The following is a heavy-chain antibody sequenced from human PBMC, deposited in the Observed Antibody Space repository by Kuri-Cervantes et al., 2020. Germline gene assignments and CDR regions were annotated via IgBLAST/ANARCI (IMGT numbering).Heavy chain of an antibody. CDR3: AKAAGVTTGYYFDY. CDR1: GYTFTSYA. D-gene: IGHD6-13*01. V-gene: IGHV1-69*13. J-gene: IGHJ4*02. Sequence: SVKVSCKASGYTFTSYAMHWVRQAPGQGLEWMGGIIPIFGTANYAQKFQGRVTITADESTSTAYMELSSLRSEDTAVYYCAKAAGVTTGYYFDYWGQGTLVTVSS. CDR2: IIPIFGTA.